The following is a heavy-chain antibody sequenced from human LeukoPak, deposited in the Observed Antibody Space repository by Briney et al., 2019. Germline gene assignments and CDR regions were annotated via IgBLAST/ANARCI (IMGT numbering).Heavy chain of an antibody. V-gene: IGHV1-18*01. CDR1: GHTFHNYG. Sequence: ASVKVSCKTSGHTFHNYGFSWVRQAPGKGLEWMGWISANNGNKNFAPKRGGRVTLTTDTSTKTAYMELRSLTPDDTAVYYCARDLLPGYGDNADGEDYWGQGTLVIVSS. CDR3: ARDLLPGYGDNADGEDY. D-gene: IGHD4/OR15-4a*01. J-gene: IGHJ4*02. CDR2: ISANNGNK.